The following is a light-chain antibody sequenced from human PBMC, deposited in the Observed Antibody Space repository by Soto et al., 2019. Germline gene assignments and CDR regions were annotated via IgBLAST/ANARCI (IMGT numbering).Light chain of an antibody. Sequence: IQLTQSPSSLSASVGDTVTITCRASQGISSYLAWYQQKPGKAPILLIYAASTLQSGVPSRFSGSGSGTDFTLTISSLQPDDFETYYCQQLNSYQLNFGGGTKVDIX. V-gene: IGKV1-9*01. CDR3: QQLNSYQLN. CDR2: AAS. J-gene: IGKJ4*01. CDR1: QGISSY.